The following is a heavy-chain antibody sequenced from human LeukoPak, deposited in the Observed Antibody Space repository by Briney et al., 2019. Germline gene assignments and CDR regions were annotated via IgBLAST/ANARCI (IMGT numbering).Heavy chain of an antibody. CDR3: ARDVFADSSGGGFDF. J-gene: IGHJ4*02. CDR2: IWYDGSKK. D-gene: IGHD3-16*01. V-gene: IGHV3-33*01. Sequence: PGRSLRLSCAASGFSFDTHGMHWVRQAPGKGLEWVAVIWYDGSKKYYADSVKGRFTISRDNSKKSLFLQMNSLRAEDTALYYCARDVFADSSGGGFDFWGQGTLVTVSS. CDR1: GFSFDTHG.